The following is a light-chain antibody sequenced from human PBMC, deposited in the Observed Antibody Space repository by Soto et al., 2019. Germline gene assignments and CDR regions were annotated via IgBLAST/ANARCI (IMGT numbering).Light chain of an antibody. CDR3: RSYASSSPFV. Sequence: CDRNRPAYGNRADVRSRPITCKGTGSDVGGYKYVSWYQQLPGKAPKLMIYDVSYRPSGVSDRFSGSKSGNTASLIISGLKAEDEADYYCRSYASSSPFVFGPGTKVTVL. J-gene: IGLJ1*01. CDR2: DVS. V-gene: IGLV2-14*01. CDR1: GSDVGGYKY.